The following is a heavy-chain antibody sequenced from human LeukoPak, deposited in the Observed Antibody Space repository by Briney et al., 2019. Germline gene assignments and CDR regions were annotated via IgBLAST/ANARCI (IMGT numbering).Heavy chain of an antibody. D-gene: IGHD4-17*01. CDR1: GYTFTGYY. CDR3: ARTDDYGDSDYYYYYYMDV. J-gene: IGHJ6*03. V-gene: IGHV1-2*02. Sequence: ASVRVSCKASGYTFTGYYMHWVRQAPGQGLEWMGWINPNSGGTNYAQKFQGRVTMTRDTSISTAYMELSRLRSDDTAVYYCARTDDYGDSDYYYYYYMDVWGKGTTVTVSS. CDR2: INPNSGGT.